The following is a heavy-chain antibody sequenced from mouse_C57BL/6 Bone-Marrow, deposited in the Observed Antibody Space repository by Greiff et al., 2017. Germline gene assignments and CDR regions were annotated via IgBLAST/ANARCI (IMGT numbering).Heavy chain of an antibody. CDR2: IYPRSGNT. CDR3: AAWPTIVAYLDD. Sequence: VQLQQSGAELARPGASVTLSCKASGYTFTSYGISWVKQRTGQGLEWIGEIYPRSGNTNYNEKFKGKATLTADKSSSTAYMELRSLTSEDSAVYFCAAWPTIVAYLDDWGQDTTLAVSS. J-gene: IGHJ2*01. V-gene: IGHV1-81*01. CDR1: GYTFTSYG. D-gene: IGHD2-5*01.